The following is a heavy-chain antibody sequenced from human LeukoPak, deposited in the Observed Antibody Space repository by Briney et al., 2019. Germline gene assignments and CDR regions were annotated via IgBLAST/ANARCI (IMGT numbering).Heavy chain of an antibody. Sequence: SETLSLTCAVYGGSFSGYYWSWIRQPPGNGLEWIGYIYYSGSTNYNPSLKSRVTISVDTSKNHFPLKLSSVTAADTAVYYCARGDGDYGWFDPWGQGTLVTVSS. D-gene: IGHD4-17*01. CDR1: GGSFSGYY. V-gene: IGHV4-59*01. CDR2: IYYSGST. J-gene: IGHJ5*02. CDR3: ARGDGDYGWFDP.